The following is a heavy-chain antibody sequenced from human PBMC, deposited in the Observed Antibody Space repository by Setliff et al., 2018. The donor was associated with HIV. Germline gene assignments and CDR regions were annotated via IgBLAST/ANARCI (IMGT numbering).Heavy chain of an antibody. CDR3: AKGPEQVIRYYYYFMDV. CDR2: ISGSGTSV. Sequence: GGSLRLSCAASGFRFNIYAMTWVRQAPGKGLEWVSSISGSGTSVDYADSVRGRFTISRDNSKNTLYLQMNSLRAEDTAVYYCAKGPEQVIRYYYYFMDVWGKGTTVTVSS. V-gene: IGHV3-23*01. CDR1: GFRFNIYA. D-gene: IGHD2-21*01. J-gene: IGHJ6*03.